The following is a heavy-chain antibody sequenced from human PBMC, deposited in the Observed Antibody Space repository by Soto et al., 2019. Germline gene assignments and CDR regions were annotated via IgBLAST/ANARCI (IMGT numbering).Heavy chain of an antibody. CDR1: GYTITNHG. CDR3: ARNSSGRYNWFDP. CDR2: ISAYNGNT. Sequence: QVQLLQSGAEVKKPGASVKVSCKASGYTITNHGISWVRQAPGQGLEWMGWISAYNGNTKYAQNLQGRVTMTTDTSTSTAYMELRSLTSDDTAVYYCARNSSGRYNWFDPWGQGTLVTVSS. J-gene: IGHJ5*02. V-gene: IGHV1-18*01. D-gene: IGHD6-19*01.